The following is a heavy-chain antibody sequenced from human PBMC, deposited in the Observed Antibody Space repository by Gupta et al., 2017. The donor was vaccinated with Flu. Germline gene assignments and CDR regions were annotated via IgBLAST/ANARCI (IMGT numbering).Heavy chain of an antibody. J-gene: IGHJ4*02. CDR3: ARVSVVAGQFYFDY. V-gene: IGHV3-53*01. Sequence: EVQLVESGGGLIQPGGSLRLSCAASGFTVSSNYLSWVRQAPGKGLEWVSVIYSGGSTYYADSVKGRFTISRDNSKNTLYFQMNSLRAEDTAVYYCARVSVVAGQFYFDYWGQGTLVTVSS. CDR2: IYSGGST. D-gene: IGHD6-19*01. CDR1: GFTVSSNY.